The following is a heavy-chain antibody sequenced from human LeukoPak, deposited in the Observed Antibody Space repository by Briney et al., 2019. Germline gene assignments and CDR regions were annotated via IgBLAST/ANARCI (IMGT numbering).Heavy chain of an antibody. V-gene: IGHV1-69*13. Sequence: SVKVSCKASGGTFISYVVNWVRQAPGQGLEWMGGILPIFGTSIYSQQFQGRVTITADESTNTAYMELNRLRSDDTATYYCARAEDQGRYFDWLPGFDPWGQGTLVTVSS. J-gene: IGHJ5*02. CDR3: ARAEDQGRYFDWLPGFDP. D-gene: IGHD3-9*01. CDR2: ILPIFGTS. CDR1: GGTFISYV.